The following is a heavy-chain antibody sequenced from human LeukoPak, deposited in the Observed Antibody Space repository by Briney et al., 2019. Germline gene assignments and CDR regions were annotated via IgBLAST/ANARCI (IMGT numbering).Heavy chain of an antibody. CDR1: GFTFSSYA. Sequence: HPGRSLRLSCAASGFTFSSYAMHWVRQAPGKGLEWVAVISYDGSNKYYADSVKGRFTTSRDNSKNTLYLQMNSLRAEDTAVYYCARAAGGYRGYFDYWGQGTLVTVSS. CDR3: ARAAGGYRGYFDY. CDR2: ISYDGSNK. V-gene: IGHV3-30*04. D-gene: IGHD5-12*01. J-gene: IGHJ4*02.